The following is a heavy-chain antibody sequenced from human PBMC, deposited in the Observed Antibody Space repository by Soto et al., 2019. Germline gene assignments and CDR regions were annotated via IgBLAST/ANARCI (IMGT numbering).Heavy chain of an antibody. CDR3: AIYCGYQYFDY. CDR2: IKQDGSEK. Sequence: GGSLRLSCAASGFTFSGYWMNWVRQAPGKGLEWVANIKQDGSEKYYVDSVKGRFIISRDNAKSSLYLQMNSLRAEDTAMYYCAIYCGYQYFDYWGHGTLVTVSS. V-gene: IGHV3-7*01. J-gene: IGHJ4*01. CDR1: GFTFSGYW. D-gene: IGHD5-12*01.